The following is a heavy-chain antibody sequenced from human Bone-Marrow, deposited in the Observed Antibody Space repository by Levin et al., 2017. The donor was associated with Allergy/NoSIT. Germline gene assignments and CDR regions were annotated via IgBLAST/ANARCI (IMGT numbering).Heavy chain of an antibody. CDR3: ARYGSGSHYLHEYYFDY. D-gene: IGHD3-10*01. CDR1: GFTFNNYG. V-gene: IGHV3-30*03. J-gene: IGHJ4*02. Sequence: GGSLRLSCAASGFTFNNYGMHWVRQAPGKGLEWVAVISYDGSNKYYADSVKDRFTISRDQSKNTLYLQMNSLRAEDTAVYYCARYGSGSHYLHEYYFDYWGQGTLVTV. CDR2: ISYDGSNK.